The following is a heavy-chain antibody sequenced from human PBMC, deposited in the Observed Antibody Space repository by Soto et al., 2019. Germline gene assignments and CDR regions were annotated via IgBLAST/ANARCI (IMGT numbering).Heavy chain of an antibody. Sequence: QITLKESGPTLVKPTQTLTLTCTFSGFSLSTSGVGVGWIRQPPGKALEWLALIYWDDDKRYSPSLKSRLTITKDTSKNQVVLTMTNMDPVDTATYYCAHSLEVVVPAAKNEGWFDPWGQGTLVTVSS. CDR2: IYWDDDK. CDR3: AHSLEVVVPAAKNEGWFDP. J-gene: IGHJ5*02. D-gene: IGHD2-2*01. CDR1: GFSLSTSGVG. V-gene: IGHV2-5*02.